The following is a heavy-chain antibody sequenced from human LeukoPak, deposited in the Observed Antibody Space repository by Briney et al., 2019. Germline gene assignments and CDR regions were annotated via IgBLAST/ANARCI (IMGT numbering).Heavy chain of an antibody. CDR1: GFTFSSYG. CDR3: ARAYYYDSSGLFA. CDR2: IWDDGSNK. D-gene: IGHD3-22*01. V-gene: IGHV3-33*01. J-gene: IGHJ5*02. Sequence: GGSLRLSCAASGFTFSSYGMHWGRQAPGKGLEGVAVIWDDGSNKYYADSVKGGFTISRDNSKNTLSLQMNSLRAEDTAVYYCARAYYYDSSGLFAWGQGTLVTVSS.